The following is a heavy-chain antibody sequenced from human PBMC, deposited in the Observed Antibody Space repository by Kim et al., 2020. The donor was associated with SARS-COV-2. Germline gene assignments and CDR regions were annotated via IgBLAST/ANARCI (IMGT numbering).Heavy chain of an antibody. CDR2: VGGSGRNT. CDR1: GFTFGSFV. D-gene: IGHD6-13*01. V-gene: IGHV3-23*01. CDR3: AKSVGWAAAFDY. J-gene: IGHJ4*02. Sequence: GGSLRLSCATSGFTFGSFVMNWVRQAPGKGLEWVSGVGGSGRNTYYADSVKGRFTISRDNSKSTLFLEMNSLRAEDTAVYYCAKSVGWAAAFDYWGQGT.